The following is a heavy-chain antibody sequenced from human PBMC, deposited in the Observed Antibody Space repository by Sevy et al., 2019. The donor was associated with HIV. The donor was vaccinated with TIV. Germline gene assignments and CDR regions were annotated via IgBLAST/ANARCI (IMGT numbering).Heavy chain of an antibody. D-gene: IGHD4-17*01. CDR1: GFTFNSHT. CDR2: ISSSSSYI. J-gene: IGHJ3*02. V-gene: IGHV3-21*01. Sequence: GGSLRLSCAGSGFTFNSHTMNWVRQAPGKGLEWVSSISSSSSYIYYGDSVKGRFTISRDNAKSSMFLQMNSLRAEDTAIYFCARVKDYGDYGAFDIWGQGTMVTVSS. CDR3: ARVKDYGDYGAFDI.